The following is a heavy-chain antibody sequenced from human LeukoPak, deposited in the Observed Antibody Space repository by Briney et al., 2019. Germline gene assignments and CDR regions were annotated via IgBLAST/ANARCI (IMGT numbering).Heavy chain of an antibody. CDR2: IYYSGTT. V-gene: IGHV4-39*07. Sequence: DPSETLSLTCTVSGGSISSSSYYWGWIRQPPGKGLEWIGSIYYSGTTYYNPSLKSRVTISLDTSKNRFSLKLSSVTAADTAVYYCAREVPGGIVATISHYYFDYWGQGTLVTVSS. CDR3: AREVPGGIVATISHYYFDY. J-gene: IGHJ4*02. CDR1: GGSISSSSYY. D-gene: IGHD5-12*01.